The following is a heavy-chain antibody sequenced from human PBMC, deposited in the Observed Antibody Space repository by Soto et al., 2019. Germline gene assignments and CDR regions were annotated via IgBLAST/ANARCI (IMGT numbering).Heavy chain of an antibody. V-gene: IGHV3-30-3*01. J-gene: IGHJ6*02. D-gene: IGHD6-13*01. CDR1: GFTFSSYA. CDR2: ISYDGSNK. CDR3: ARDGVVGSSWYGNYYYGMDV. Sequence: LRLSCADSGFTFSSYAMHWVRQAPGKGLEWVAVISYDGSNKYYADSVKGRFTISRDNSKNTLYLQMNSLRAEDTAVYYCARDGVVGSSWYGNYYYGMDVWGQGTTGTVSS.